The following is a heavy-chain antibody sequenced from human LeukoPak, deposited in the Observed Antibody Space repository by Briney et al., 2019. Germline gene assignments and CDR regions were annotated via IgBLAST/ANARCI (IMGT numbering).Heavy chain of an antibody. J-gene: IGHJ5*02. Sequence: SETLSLTCTVSGGPISSYYWSWIRQPPGKGLEWIGYIYYSGSTTYKPSLKRRVTISVDTSKNQFSLRLSSVTAADTAVYYCARVEVGYYYGSGTQISWFDPWGQGTLVTVSS. V-gene: IGHV4-59*08. CDR3: ARVEVGYYYGSGTQISWFDP. CDR2: IYYSGST. CDR1: GGPISSYY. D-gene: IGHD3-10*01.